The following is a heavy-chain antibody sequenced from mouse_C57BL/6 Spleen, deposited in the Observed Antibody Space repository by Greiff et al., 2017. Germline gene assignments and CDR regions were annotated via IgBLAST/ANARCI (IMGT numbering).Heavy chain of an antibody. V-gene: IGHV5-6*01. D-gene: IGHD1-1*01. CDR2: ISSGGSYT. CDR3: ARDYGKGDY. J-gene: IGHJ2*01. Sequence: ESGGDLVKPGGSLKLSCAASGFTFSSYGMSWVRQTPDKRLEWVATISSGGSYTYYPDSVKGRFTISRDNAKNTLYLQMSSLKSEDTAMYYCARDYGKGDYWGQGTTLTVSS. CDR1: GFTFSSYG.